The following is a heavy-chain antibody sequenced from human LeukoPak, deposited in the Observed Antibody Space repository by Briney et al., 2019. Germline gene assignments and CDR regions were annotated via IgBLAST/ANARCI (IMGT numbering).Heavy chain of an antibody. V-gene: IGHV5-51*01. J-gene: IGHJ6*02. CDR1: GYSFASYW. D-gene: IGHD6-25*01. CDR3: ARRRQDYYYYRMDV. Sequence: GESLKISCKGSGYSFASYWIGWLRQMPGKGLRWLGVFFPGGAATRSRPSFQGQVTLSADQSISTAYLQGRSPKRSDPGIYLCARRRQDYYYYRMDVWGQGTTVTVSS. CDR2: FFPGGAAT.